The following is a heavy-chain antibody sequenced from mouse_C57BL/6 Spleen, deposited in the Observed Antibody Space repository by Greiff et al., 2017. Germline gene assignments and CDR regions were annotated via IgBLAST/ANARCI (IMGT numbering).Heavy chain of an antibody. CDR1: GYAFSSSW. J-gene: IGHJ4*01. D-gene: IGHD3-2*02. V-gene: IGHV1-82*01. CDR3: ARGETAQATMDY. Sequence: VQLQQSGPELVKPGASVKISCKASGYAFSSSWMNWVKQRPGKGLEWIGRIYPGDGDTNYNGKFKGKATLTADKSSSTTYMQLSSLTSEDSAVYFCARGETAQATMDYWGQGTSVTVSS. CDR2: IYPGDGDT.